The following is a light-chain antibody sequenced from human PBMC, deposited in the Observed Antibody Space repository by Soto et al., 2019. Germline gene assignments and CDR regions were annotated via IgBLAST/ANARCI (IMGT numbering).Light chain of an antibody. Sequence: EIVMTQSPATLSVSPGERATLSCRASQTVASNVAWYQQKPGQAPRLLMYGASSRASDIPARFSGSGSGTDFTLTISSLQAEDIAVYYCQQYHDWPPYTFGQGTRLEI. CDR2: GAS. CDR1: QTVASN. CDR3: QQYHDWPPYT. V-gene: IGKV3-15*01. J-gene: IGKJ2*01.